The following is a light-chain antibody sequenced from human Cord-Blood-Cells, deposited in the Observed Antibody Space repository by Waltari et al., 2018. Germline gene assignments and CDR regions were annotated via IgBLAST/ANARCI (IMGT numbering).Light chain of an antibody. CDR2: RNN. Sequence: QSVLTPPPSASGTHGQRVTISCSGSSSNIGSNYVYWYQQLPGTAPKLLIYRNNQRPSGVPDRFSGSKSGTSASLAISGLRSEDEADYYCAAWDDSLSGVVFGGGTKLTVL. V-gene: IGLV1-47*01. CDR3: AAWDDSLSGVV. CDR1: SSNIGSNY. J-gene: IGLJ2*01.